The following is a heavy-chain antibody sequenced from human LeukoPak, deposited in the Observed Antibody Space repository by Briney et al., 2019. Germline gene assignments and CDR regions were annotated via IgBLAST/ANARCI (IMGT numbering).Heavy chain of an antibody. J-gene: IGHJ4*02. CDR2: IWYDGSNK. V-gene: IGHV3-33*01. Sequence: GGSLRLSCAASGFSLSNYGMHWVRLAPGKGLEWVAVIWYDGSNKYYADSVKGRFTISRDNSKNTLYLQMNSLRAEDTAVYYCARDRNGSYYNGFDYWGQGTLVTVSS. CDR1: GFSLSNYG. CDR3: ARDRNGSYYNGFDY. D-gene: IGHD1-26*01.